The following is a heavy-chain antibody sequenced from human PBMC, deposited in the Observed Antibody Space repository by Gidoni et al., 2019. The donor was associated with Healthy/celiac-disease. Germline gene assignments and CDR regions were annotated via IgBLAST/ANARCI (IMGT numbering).Heavy chain of an antibody. CDR3: ARVRWVVAATPFGSFDY. V-gene: IGHV4-4*02. CDR1: GGSTSSSNG. Sequence: QVQLQEAGPGLVKPSGTLSLTCAVSGGSTSSSNGWSWVRQPPGKGLEWIGEIYHSGSTNYNPSLKSRVTISVDKSKNQFSLKLSSVTAADTAVYYCARVRWVVAATPFGSFDYWGQGTLVTVSS. D-gene: IGHD2-15*01. CDR2: IYHSGST. J-gene: IGHJ4*02.